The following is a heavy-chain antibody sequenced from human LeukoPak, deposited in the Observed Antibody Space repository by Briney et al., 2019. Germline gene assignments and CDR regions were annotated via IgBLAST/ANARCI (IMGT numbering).Heavy chain of an antibody. V-gene: IGHV3-15*01. CDR3: TAYCTGCAFYSRRGYYFDY. Sequence: PGGSLRLSCAGSGFTFSDVWLSWVCQAPGKGLEWVGRIKSKRDGGTTDYAAPVKGRFTISRDDSTNTLYLQLNSLKIEDTAVYYCTAYCTGCAFYSRRGYYFDYWGQGTLLTVAS. J-gene: IGHJ4*02. CDR1: GFTFSDVW. CDR2: IKSKRDGGTT. D-gene: IGHD2-8*02.